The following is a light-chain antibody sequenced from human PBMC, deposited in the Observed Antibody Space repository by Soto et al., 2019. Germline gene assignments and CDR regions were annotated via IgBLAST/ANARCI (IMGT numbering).Light chain of an antibody. Sequence: EIVLTQSPATLSLSPGDRATLSCRASQSVSTYIAWYQQKPGQAPRLLIYDASNRATGIPARFSGSGSGTDFTLTISSLEPEDFAVYYCQQRFNWPLFTFGPGTKVDIK. CDR2: DAS. J-gene: IGKJ3*01. CDR3: QQRFNWPLFT. V-gene: IGKV3-11*01. CDR1: QSVSTY.